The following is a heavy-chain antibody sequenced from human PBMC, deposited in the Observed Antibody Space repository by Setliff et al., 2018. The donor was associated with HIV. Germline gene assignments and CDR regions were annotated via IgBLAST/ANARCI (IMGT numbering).Heavy chain of an antibody. V-gene: IGHV1-46*01. D-gene: IGHD3-22*01. CDR3: ALYYYDSSGYYDLDY. CDR1: GYSFTNHY. Sequence: ASVKVSCKPSGYSFTNHYMHWVRQAPGQGLEWMGVINPTGGSTRNTQKFQGRAAMTRDTSTSTAYMELSSLRSEDTAVYYCALYYYDSSGYYDLDYWGQGTRVTVSS. J-gene: IGHJ4*02. CDR2: INPTGGST.